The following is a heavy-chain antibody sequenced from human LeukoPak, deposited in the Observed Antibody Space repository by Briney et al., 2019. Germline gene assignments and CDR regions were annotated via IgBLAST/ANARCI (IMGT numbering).Heavy chain of an antibody. J-gene: IGHJ3*01. CDR2: ISSDGGEK. CDR1: RFTFSNYP. CDR3: ARNEAG. Sequence: PGGSLRLSCAASRFTFSNYPMNWVRQAPGKGLEWVAVISSDGGEKYYSDSVQGRFTISRDNSKNTPYLQMNSLRVEDTALYYCARNEAGWGQGTMVTVSS. V-gene: IGHV3-30*04.